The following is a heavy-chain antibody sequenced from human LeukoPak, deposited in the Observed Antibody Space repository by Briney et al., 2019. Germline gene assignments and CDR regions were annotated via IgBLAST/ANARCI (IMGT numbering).Heavy chain of an antibody. CDR3: ARDRLTSGSYFFDY. D-gene: IGHD1-26*01. CDR2: ISGRSSTI. V-gene: IGHV3-48*01. Sequence: PWGSLRLSCAASAFTFSDYSMNWVRQAPGKGLEWISYISGRSSTIYYADSVRGRFTISRDNAKNSMYLQMNSLRAEDTAVYYCARDRLTSGSYFFDYWGQGTLVTVSS. CDR1: AFTFSDYS. J-gene: IGHJ4*02.